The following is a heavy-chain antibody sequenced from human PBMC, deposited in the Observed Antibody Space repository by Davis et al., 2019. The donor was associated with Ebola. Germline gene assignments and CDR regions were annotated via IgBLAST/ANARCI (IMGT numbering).Heavy chain of an antibody. J-gene: IGHJ3*02. CDR2: TFYRSRWYY. Sequence: HSQTLSLTCAIPGDSVSSNSVGWNWIRQSPSRGLEWLAATFYRSRWYYTYAASLTGRITINPDTSKNQFSLQLNAVTPDDTAVYYCARGGSNCFEIWGQGTIVTVSS. V-gene: IGHV6-1*01. CDR3: ARGGSNCFEI. D-gene: IGHD5-24*01. CDR1: GDSVSSNSVG.